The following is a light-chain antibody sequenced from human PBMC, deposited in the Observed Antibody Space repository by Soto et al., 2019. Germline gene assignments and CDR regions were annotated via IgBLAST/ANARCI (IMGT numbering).Light chain of an antibody. CDR3: SSFTSTSTSYV. CDR2: EVN. Sequence: QSVLTQPASVSGSPGQSITISCTGTSSDVGAYNYVSWYRQHPGQAPKLMIYEVNNRPSGVPHRFSGSKSGNTASLTISGLQAEDEADYYCSSFTSTSTSYVFGFGTKVTVL. J-gene: IGLJ1*01. CDR1: SSDVGAYNY. V-gene: IGLV2-14*01.